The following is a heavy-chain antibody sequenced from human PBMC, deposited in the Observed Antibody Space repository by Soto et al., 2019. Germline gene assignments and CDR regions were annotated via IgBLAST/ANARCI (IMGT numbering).Heavy chain of an antibody. J-gene: IGHJ5*02. CDR2: ISDSGHST. CDR1: GITCYSYG. Sequence: GGSLRLSCGASGITCYSYGRAWVRQAPGKGLEWVSTISDSGHSTYYADSVKGRFAVSRDNSQDTLSLLMNSLRADDTAAYYCARGEQQLVWGGNWFDPWGQGTLVTVSS. D-gene: IGHD6-13*01. CDR3: ARGEQQLVWGGNWFDP. V-gene: IGHV3-23*01.